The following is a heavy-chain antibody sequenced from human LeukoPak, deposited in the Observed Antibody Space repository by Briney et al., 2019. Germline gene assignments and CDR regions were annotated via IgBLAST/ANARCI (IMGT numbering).Heavy chain of an antibody. CDR1: GFTFSSYA. CDR3: AKDRLTQPETFDY. CDR2: ISGSGGST. V-gene: IGHV3-23*01. Sequence: GGSLRLSCAASGFTFSSYAMSWVRQAPGKGLEWVSAISGSGGSTYYANSVKGRFTISRDNSKNTLYLQMNSLSAEDTAVYYCAKDRLTQPETFDYWGQGTLVTVSS. D-gene: IGHD5-18*01. J-gene: IGHJ4*02.